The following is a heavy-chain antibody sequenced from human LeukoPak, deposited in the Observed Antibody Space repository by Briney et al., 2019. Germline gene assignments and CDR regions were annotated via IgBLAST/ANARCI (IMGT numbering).Heavy chain of an antibody. J-gene: IGHJ6*02. CDR3: ARWPDYFDTSRYYYGMDV. CDR1: GFTFSSYA. Sequence: GGSLRLSCAASGFTFSSYAMSWVRQAPGKGLEWVSAISGRGGSTYYADSVKGRFTISRDNSKNTLFLQMSSLRAEDTAVYYCARWPDYFDTSRYYYGMDVWGQGTAVTVSS. V-gene: IGHV3-23*01. D-gene: IGHD3-22*01. CDR2: ISGRGGST.